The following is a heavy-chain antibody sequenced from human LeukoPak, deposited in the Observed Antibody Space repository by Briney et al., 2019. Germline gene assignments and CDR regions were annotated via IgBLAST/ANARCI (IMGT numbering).Heavy chain of an antibody. CDR3: ARDKGQFIAAAGNWFDP. CDR1: GGSISSGDYY. D-gene: IGHD6-13*01. V-gene: IGHV4-61*08. CDR2: IYYSGST. Sequence: PSETLSLTCTVSGGSISSGDYYWSWIRQPPGKGLEWIGYIYYSGSTYYNPSLKSRVTISVDTSKNQFSLKLSSVTAADTAVYYCARDKGQFIAAAGNWFDPWGQGTLVTVSS. J-gene: IGHJ5*02.